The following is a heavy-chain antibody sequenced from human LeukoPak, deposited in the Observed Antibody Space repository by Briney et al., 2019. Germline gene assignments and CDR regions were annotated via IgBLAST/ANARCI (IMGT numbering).Heavy chain of an antibody. V-gene: IGHV4-38-2*02. CDR1: GFSISNDYY. D-gene: IGHD1-26*01. J-gene: IGHJ4*02. CDR3: ARGKAYSGSYYGIFDY. Sequence: SETLSLTCTVSGFSISNDYYWTWLRQPPGKGLEWIGGIYHSGTTYYNPSLRGRVSISLDTSKTQFSLKLSSVTAADTAVYCCARGKAYSGSYYGIFDYWGQGTLVTVSS. CDR2: IYHSGTT.